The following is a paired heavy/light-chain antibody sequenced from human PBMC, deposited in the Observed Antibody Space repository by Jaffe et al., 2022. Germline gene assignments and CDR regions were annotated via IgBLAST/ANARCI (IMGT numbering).Heavy chain of an antibody. Sequence: QVQLQESGPGLVKPSETLSLTCDVSGYSISSGYYLGWIRQPPGKGLEWIGTIYHKGNTYYNPSLKSRVTISIDTSKSQISLNLSSVTAADTAIYYCARTGVLRYFDWLLVVGAHDAFDIWGQGTMVTVSS. J-gene: IGHJ3*02. CDR3: ARTGVLRYFDWLLVVGAHDAFDI. CDR2: IYHKGNT. CDR1: GYSISSGYY. D-gene: IGHD3-9*01. V-gene: IGHV4-38-2*01.
Light chain of an antibody. CDR3: QQLNRQSL. Sequence: DTQLTQSPSFLSASVGDRVTITCRASQDIRSYLAWYQQKPGKVPKLLIYSASTLQSGVPSRFSGSGSGTEFTLTISSLQPEDFATYYCQQLNRQSLFGGGTRVEIK. CDR1: QDIRSY. J-gene: IGKJ4*01. CDR2: SAS. V-gene: IGKV1-9*01.